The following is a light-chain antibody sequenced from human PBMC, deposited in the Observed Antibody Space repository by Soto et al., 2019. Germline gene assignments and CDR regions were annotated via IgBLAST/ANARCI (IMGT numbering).Light chain of an antibody. CDR2: EVT. CDR1: NSDVGGYNY. J-gene: IGLJ1*01. Sequence: QSALTQPASVSGSPGQSITISCTGTNSDVGGYNYVSWYQQHPGKALKLIIYEVTNRPSGVSLRFSGSRSANTASLTISGLQADDEADYYCSSYATTSTPWVFGTGTKVTVL. CDR3: SSYATTSTPWV. V-gene: IGLV2-14*01.